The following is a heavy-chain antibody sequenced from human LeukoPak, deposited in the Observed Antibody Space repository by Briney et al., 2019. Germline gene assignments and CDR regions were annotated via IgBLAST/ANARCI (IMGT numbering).Heavy chain of an antibody. D-gene: IGHD6-13*01. J-gene: IGHJ4*02. CDR1: GFTFSSYW. CDR2: INTDGSST. V-gene: IGHV3-74*01. Sequence: PGGSLRLSCAASGFTFSSYWMHWVRHAPGKGLVWVSRINTDGSSTNYADSVKGRFTISRDNAKNTLYLQMNNLRAEDTAVYYCAIQPFSSSGHHPSDYWGQGTLVTVSS. CDR3: AIQPFSSSGHHPSDY.